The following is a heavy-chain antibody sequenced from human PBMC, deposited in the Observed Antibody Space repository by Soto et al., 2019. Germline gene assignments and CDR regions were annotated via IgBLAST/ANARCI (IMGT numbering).Heavy chain of an antibody. Sequence: PGGSLRLSCVASGLTFGSRAMSWVRQAPGEGLQWVSTITDTGGDAKYADSVRGRFVISRDNSKKTLYLQMISLTAEDSAMYFCARGSTDSYPGSRIFDFWGRGTLVTVSS. J-gene: IGHJ4*02. CDR2: ITDTGGDA. D-gene: IGHD3-10*01. CDR1: GLTFGSRA. CDR3: ARGSTDSYPGSRIFDF. V-gene: IGHV3-23*01.